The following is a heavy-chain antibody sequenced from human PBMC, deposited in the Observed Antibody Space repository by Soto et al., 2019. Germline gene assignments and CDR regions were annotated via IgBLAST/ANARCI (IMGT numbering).Heavy chain of an antibody. CDR1: GGTFSSYA. CDR3: AREIAARPPWFDP. D-gene: IGHD6-6*01. J-gene: IGHJ5*02. V-gene: IGHV1-69*06. CDR2: IIPIFGTA. Sequence: SVKVSCKASGGTFSSYAISWVRQAPGQGLEWMGGIIPIFGTAKYAQKFEGRVTINAHKPTSTSYMELSSLRSEKTAVYLWAREIAARPPWFDPWGQGTLVTVSS.